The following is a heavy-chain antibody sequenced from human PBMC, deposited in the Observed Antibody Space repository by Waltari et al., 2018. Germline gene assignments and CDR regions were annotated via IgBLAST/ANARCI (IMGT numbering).Heavy chain of an antibody. D-gene: IGHD3-22*01. CDR3: ARQSYYDESGHD. CDR1: GGSLRRSGYY. CDR2: IYYSGTT. V-gene: IGHV4-39*01. Sequence: QLELQESGPGLVKHSETLSLTCSVSGGSLRRSGYYWVWIRQRPGKGLEWIGSIYYSGTTYYNPSLNSRVTISVDTSKNRFSLKLTSVTAADTAMYFCARQSYYDESGHDWGQGTLVTVSS. J-gene: IGHJ4*02.